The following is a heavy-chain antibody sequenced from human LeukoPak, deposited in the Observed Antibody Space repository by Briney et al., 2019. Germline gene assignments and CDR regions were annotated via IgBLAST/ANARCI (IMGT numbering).Heavy chain of an antibody. V-gene: IGHV3-23*01. CDR1: GFTFSTSA. CDR2: ISDDGGST. Sequence: GGSLGLSCTASGFTFSTSAMSWVRQAPGKGLEWVSGISDDGGSTYYGDSVKGRFTISRDNSKNTLYLQMNSLRAEDTAVYYCAKVIGGFDPWYYAMGVWGQGTTVTVSS. CDR3: AKVIGGFDPWYYAMGV. J-gene: IGHJ6*02. D-gene: IGHD5-12*01.